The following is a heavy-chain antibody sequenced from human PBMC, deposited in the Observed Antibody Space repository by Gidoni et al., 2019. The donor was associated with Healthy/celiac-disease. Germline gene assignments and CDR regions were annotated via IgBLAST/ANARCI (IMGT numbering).Heavy chain of an antibody. D-gene: IGHD6-6*01. CDR3: AKGGAARPYNWFDP. J-gene: IGHJ5*02. CDR1: GFTFSSYA. V-gene: IGHV3-23*01. Sequence: EVPLLESGGGLVQPGGSLRLSSASSGFTFSSYAMSWVRQAPGKGLEWGSAISGSGGSTYYAESVKGRFTISRDNSKNTLYLQMNSLRAEDTAVYYCAKGGAARPYNWFDPWGQGTLVTVSS. CDR2: ISGSGGST.